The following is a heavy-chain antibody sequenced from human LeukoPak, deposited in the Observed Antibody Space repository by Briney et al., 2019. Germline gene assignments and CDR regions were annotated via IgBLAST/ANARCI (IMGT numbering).Heavy chain of an antibody. J-gene: IGHJ5*02. CDR2: IIPIFGTA. Sequence: SVKVSCKASGGTFSSYAISWVRQAPGQGLEWMGGIIPIFGTANYAQKFQGRATITADESTSTAYMELSSLRSEDTAVYYCARDSAVAASINWFDPWGQGTLVTVSS. CDR3: ARDSAVAASINWFDP. CDR1: GGTFSSYA. D-gene: IGHD6-6*01. V-gene: IGHV1-69*13.